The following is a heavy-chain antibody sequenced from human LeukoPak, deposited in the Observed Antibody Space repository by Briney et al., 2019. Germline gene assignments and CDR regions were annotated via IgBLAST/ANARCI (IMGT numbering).Heavy chain of an antibody. CDR3: VREVRGDYDFWSGSSIDY. D-gene: IGHD3-3*01. V-gene: IGHV1-18*01. J-gene: IGHJ4*02. CDR1: GYTFTSYG. Sequence: GASVKVSCKASGYTFTSYGISWVRQAPGQGLEWMGWISAYNGNTNYAQKLQGRVTMTTDTSTSTAYMELRSLRSDDTAVYYCVREVRGDYDFWSGSSIDYWGQGTLVTVSS. CDR2: ISAYNGNT.